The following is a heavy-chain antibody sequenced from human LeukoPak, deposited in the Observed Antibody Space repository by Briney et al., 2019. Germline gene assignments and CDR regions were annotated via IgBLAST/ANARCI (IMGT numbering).Heavy chain of an antibody. CDR1: EFTFDNYA. J-gene: IGHJ5*02. CDR3: ARDAVHTSSSWYHLPWFDP. Sequence: PGGSLRLSCAASEFTFDNYAMSWVRQAPGKGLEWVSVISGSGYYSYYADSVKGRFTISRDTSMNTVYLQMSSLTVEDTAVYYCARDAVHTSSSWYHLPWFDPWGQGTLVTVSS. D-gene: IGHD6-13*01. CDR2: ISGSGYYS. V-gene: IGHV3-23*01.